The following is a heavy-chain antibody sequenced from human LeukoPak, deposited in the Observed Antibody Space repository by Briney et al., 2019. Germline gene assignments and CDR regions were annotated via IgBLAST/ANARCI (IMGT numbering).Heavy chain of an antibody. CDR2: IYYSGST. CDR3: ARDHYAYCGGDCYSFDY. CDR1: GGSISSSTYF. V-gene: IGHV4-39*07. Sequence: ASETLSLTCTVSGGSISSSTYFWGWIRQPPGKGLEWIGTIYYSGSTYYNPSLKSRVTISVDSSKNQFSLKLSSVTAADTAVYYCARDHYAYCGGDCYSFDYWGQGTLVTVSS. D-gene: IGHD2-21*02. J-gene: IGHJ4*02.